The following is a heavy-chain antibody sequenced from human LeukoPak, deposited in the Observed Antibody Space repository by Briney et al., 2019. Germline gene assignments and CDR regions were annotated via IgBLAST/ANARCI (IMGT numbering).Heavy chain of an antibody. CDR1: GYTFSDYY. D-gene: IGHD5-12*01. CDR3: AREIVATSGGAFGI. J-gene: IGHJ3*02. CDR2: INPHSGGT. Sequence: ASVKVSCKASGYTFSDYYLHWVRQAPGHGLEWMGWINPHSGGTHYAQRFQGRVTMTRDTSISTAYMELSSLRSDDTAVYFCAREIVATSGGAFGIWGQGTMVTVSS. V-gene: IGHV1-2*02.